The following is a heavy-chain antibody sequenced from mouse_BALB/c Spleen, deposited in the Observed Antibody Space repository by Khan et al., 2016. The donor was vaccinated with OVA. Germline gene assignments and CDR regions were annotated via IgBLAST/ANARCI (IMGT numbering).Heavy chain of an antibody. CDR2: IWSAGST. Sequence: QVQLKESGPGLVQPSQSLSITCTVSGFSLTNYSVHWVRQSPGKGLEWLGVIWSAGSTDYNVAFISRLTIRKDNSRSHVFFKMNSLQLNETAIYYCAGRGYDYGRGALFAYWGQGTLVTVSA. V-gene: IGHV2-2*02. CDR1: GFSLTNYS. CDR3: AGRGYDYGRGALFAY. D-gene: IGHD2-4*01. J-gene: IGHJ3*01.